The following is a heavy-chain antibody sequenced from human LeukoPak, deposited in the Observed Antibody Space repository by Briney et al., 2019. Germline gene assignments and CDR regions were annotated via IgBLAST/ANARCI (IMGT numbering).Heavy chain of an antibody. CDR3: ARAGAAAGTHFDY. Sequence: GRSLRLSCAASGFTFSSYAMHWVRQAPGKGLEWVAVISYDGSNKYYADSVKGRFTISRDNSKNTLYLQMNTLRTEDTAVYYCARAGAAAGTHFDYWGQGTLVTVSS. D-gene: IGHD6-13*01. V-gene: IGHV3-30*04. CDR1: GFTFSSYA. CDR2: ISYDGSNK. J-gene: IGHJ4*02.